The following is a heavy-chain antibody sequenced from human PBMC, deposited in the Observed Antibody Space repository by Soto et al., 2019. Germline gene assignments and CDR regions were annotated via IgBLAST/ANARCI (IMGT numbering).Heavy chain of an antibody. CDR2: IYSGGST. J-gene: IGHJ6*02. CDR1: GFTVSSNY. Sequence: ETLRLSCAASGFTVSSNYMSWVRQAPGKGLEWVSVIYSGGSTYYADSVKGRFTISRDNSKNTLYLQMNSLRAEDTAVYYCARDSKIVATPPYYGMDVWGQGTTVTVSS. D-gene: IGHD5-12*01. V-gene: IGHV3-53*01. CDR3: ARDSKIVATPPYYGMDV.